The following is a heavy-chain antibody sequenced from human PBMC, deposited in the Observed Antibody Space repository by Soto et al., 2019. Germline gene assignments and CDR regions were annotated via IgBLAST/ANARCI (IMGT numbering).Heavy chain of an antibody. V-gene: IGHV1-8*01. D-gene: IGHD2-15*01. Sequence: QVQLVQSGAEVKKPGASVKVSCKASGYTFPSYDINWVRKATGQGLDWRGWMNPNSGNTGYAQKFQGRVTMTRNTSISTAYMELSSLRSEDTAVYYCARGRDIVVVVAATLYYFDYWGQGTLVTVSS. CDR1: GYTFPSYD. J-gene: IGHJ4*02. CDR2: MNPNSGNT. CDR3: ARGRDIVVVVAATLYYFDY.